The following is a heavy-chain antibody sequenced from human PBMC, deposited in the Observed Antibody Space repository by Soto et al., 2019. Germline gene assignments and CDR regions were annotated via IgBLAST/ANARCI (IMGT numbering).Heavy chain of an antibody. V-gene: IGHV1-18*01. Sequence: ASVKVSCKASGYTFTSYVISWVRQAPGQGLEWMGWISAYNGNTNYAQKLQGRVTMTTDTSTSTVYMELSSLRSEDTAVYYCARDRTYCSSTSCYAPDYWGQGTLVTVSS. CDR1: GYTFTSYV. J-gene: IGHJ4*02. D-gene: IGHD2-2*01. CDR2: ISAYNGNT. CDR3: ARDRTYCSSTSCYAPDY.